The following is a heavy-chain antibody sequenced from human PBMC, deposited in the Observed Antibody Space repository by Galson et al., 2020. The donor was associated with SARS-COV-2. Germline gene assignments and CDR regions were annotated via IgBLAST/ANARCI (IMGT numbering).Heavy chain of an antibody. V-gene: IGHV1-69*01. CDR2: IIPIFGTA. CDR1: GGTFSSYA. J-gene: IGHJ6*02. CDR3: AREGATLSVHRTSHYYYYGMDV. D-gene: IGHD1-26*01. Sequence: KISCKASGGTFSSYAISWVRQAPGQGLEWMGGIIPIFGTANYAQKFQGRVTITADESTSTAYMELSSLRSEDTAVYYCAREGATLSVHRTSHYYYYGMDVWGQGTTVTVSS.